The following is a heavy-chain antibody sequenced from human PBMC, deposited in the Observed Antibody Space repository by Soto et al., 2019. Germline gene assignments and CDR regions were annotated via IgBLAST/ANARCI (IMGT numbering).Heavy chain of an antibody. V-gene: IGHV5-51*01. CDR3: TKGANRPFDS. D-gene: IGHD3-16*01. J-gene: IGHJ4*02. CDR2: VYPSDSDV. CDR1: GYRFSSSL. Sequence: PGESLKIYCQGTGYRFSSSLICWVRQKPVKGLEWLGNVYPSDSDVRYSPAFEGQVTISADNSINTAYLQLLNLKASDTAIYYCTKGANRPFDSWGQRTRLTVSS.